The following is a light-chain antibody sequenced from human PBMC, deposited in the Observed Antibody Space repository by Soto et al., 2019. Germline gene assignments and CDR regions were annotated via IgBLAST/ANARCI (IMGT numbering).Light chain of an antibody. J-gene: IGKJ5*01. CDR2: CAS. CDR3: QHFYTVPVT. Sequence: DTQMPQFHSSLFASVGDRVPITCRASQGIRNDLGWYQQKPGKAPKLLISCASTRESGVPDRFSGSGSGTDFTLTISSLQAEDVGVYYCQHFYTVPVTFGQGTRLEIK. V-gene: IGKV1-27*01. CDR1: QGIRND.